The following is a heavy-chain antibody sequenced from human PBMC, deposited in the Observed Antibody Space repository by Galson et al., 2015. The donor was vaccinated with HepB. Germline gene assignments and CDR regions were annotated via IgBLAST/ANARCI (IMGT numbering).Heavy chain of an antibody. Sequence: SLRLSCAASGFTFSSYAMHWVRQAPGKGLEWVANIKQDGSEKYYVDSVKGRFTISRDNAKNSLYLQMNSLRAEDTVVYYCARKALRFLEWHDAFDIWGQGTMVTVSS. CDR2: IKQDGSEK. J-gene: IGHJ3*02. V-gene: IGHV3-7*01. CDR3: ARKALRFLEWHDAFDI. D-gene: IGHD3-3*01. CDR1: GFTFSSYA.